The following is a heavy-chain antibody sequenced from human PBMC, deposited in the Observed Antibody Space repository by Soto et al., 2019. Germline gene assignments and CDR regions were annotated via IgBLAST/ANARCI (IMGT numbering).Heavy chain of an antibody. D-gene: IGHD3-10*01. CDR1: GFTFSIFG. Sequence: QEHLVQSGGGVVQPGGSLRLSCDASGFTFSIFGMHWVRQAPGKGLEWVAVLSYDGTYKYYADSVKGRFTISRDNSKNMLSLQMNSLRPDDTAVYDSAKDQAQYGSGYCYGMDVWGQGTAVTVSS. V-gene: IGHV3-30*18. J-gene: IGHJ6*02. CDR2: LSYDGTYK. CDR3: AKDQAQYGSGYCYGMDV.